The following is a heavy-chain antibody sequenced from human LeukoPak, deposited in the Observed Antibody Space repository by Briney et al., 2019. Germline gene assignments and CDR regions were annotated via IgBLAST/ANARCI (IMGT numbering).Heavy chain of an antibody. CDR2: IYYSGST. D-gene: IGHD2-2*01. Sequence: SETLSLTCTVSGGSISSYYWSWIRQPPGKRLEWIGYIYYSGSTNYNPSLKSRVTISVDTSKNQFSLKLSSVTAADTAVYYCARVKNHFQIVVVPAAIEALDPWGQGTLVTVSS. V-gene: IGHV4-59*01. CDR3: ARVKNHFQIVVVPAAIEALDP. J-gene: IGHJ5*02. CDR1: GGSISSYY.